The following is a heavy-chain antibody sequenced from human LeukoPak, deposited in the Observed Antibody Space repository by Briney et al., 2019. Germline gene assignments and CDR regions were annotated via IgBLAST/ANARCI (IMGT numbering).Heavy chain of an antibody. Sequence: GGSLRLSCAASGFTFSSYEMNWVRQAPGKGLEWVSYISSSDSTIYYADSVKGRFTISRDNAKNSLYLQMNSLRAEDTAVYYCAELGITMIGGVWGKGTAVTISS. D-gene: IGHD3-10*02. V-gene: IGHV3-48*03. J-gene: IGHJ6*04. CDR2: ISSSDSTI. CDR3: AELGITMIGGV. CDR1: GFTFSSYE.